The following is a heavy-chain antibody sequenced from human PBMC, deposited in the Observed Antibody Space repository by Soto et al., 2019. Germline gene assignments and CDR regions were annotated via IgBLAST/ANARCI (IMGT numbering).Heavy chain of an antibody. D-gene: IGHD2-2*02. J-gene: IGHJ5*02. Sequence: SQTLSLTCAISGDSVSSNSAAWNWIRQSPSRGLEWLGRTYCRSKWYNDYAVSVKSRITINPDTSKNQFSLQLNSVTPEDTAVYYCAREPLPYCSSTSCYIGWFDPWGQGTLVTVSS. CDR3: AREPLPYCSSTSCYIGWFDP. V-gene: IGHV6-1*01. CDR2: TYCRSKWYN. CDR1: GDSVSSNSAA.